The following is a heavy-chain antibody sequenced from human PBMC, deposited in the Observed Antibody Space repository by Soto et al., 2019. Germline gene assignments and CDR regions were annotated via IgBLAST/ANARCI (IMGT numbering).Heavy chain of an antibody. CDR1: GFTFSTYG. Sequence: QVELVESGGGVAQPGRSLRLSCASSGFTFSTYGMHWLRQAPGKGLEWVAVIWYDGSIKYYGDSVKGRFTISRDNSKTRLYLQMNSLRAEDTDIYYCARAVGPFDYWCQGTLVTVSS. CDR3: ARAVGPFDY. V-gene: IGHV3-33*01. J-gene: IGHJ4*02. CDR2: IWYDGSIK.